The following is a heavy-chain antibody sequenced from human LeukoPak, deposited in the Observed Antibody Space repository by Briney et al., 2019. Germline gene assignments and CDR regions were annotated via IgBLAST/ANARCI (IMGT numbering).Heavy chain of an antibody. D-gene: IGHD3-16*02. V-gene: IGHV4-39*07. CDR2: VYYSGIT. CDR1: GGSVNNNAYY. CDR3: ARSPIYDYVWGSYPPPNAFDI. Sequence: SETLSLTCTVSGGSVNNNAYYWGWVRQPPGKGLEYIGNVYYSGITYYNPSLKSRVTISVDTSKNQFSLKLSSVTAADTAAYYCARSPIYDYVWGSYPPPNAFDIWGQGTMVTVSS. J-gene: IGHJ3*02.